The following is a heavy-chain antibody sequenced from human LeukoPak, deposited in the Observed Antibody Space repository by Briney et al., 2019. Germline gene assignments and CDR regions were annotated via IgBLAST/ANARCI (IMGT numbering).Heavy chain of an antibody. D-gene: IGHD5-24*01. V-gene: IGHV4-34*01. Sequence: SETLSLTCAVYGGSFSGYYWSWIRQPPGKGLEWIGEINHSGSTNYNPSLKSRVTMSVDTSKNQFSLKLSSVTAADTAVYYCAGGVRRWLQSGGEIDYWGQGTLVTVSS. CDR3: AGGVRRWLQSGGEIDY. J-gene: IGHJ4*02. CDR1: GGSFSGYY. CDR2: INHSGST.